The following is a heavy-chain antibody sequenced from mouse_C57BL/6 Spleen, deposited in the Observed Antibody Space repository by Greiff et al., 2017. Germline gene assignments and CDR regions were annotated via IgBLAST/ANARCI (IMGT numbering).Heavy chain of an antibody. J-gene: IGHJ3*01. Sequence: QVKLQQSGAELAKPGASVKLSCKASGYTFTSYWMHWVKQRPGQGLEWIGYINPSSGYTKSNQKFQVKATLTADKSSSTAYIQLRSLTTEDTAVYDCASFFDGYWASLAYWGQGTLVTVSA. D-gene: IGHD2-3*01. CDR2: INPSSGYT. CDR3: ASFFDGYWASLAY. CDR1: GYTFTSYW. V-gene: IGHV1-7*01.